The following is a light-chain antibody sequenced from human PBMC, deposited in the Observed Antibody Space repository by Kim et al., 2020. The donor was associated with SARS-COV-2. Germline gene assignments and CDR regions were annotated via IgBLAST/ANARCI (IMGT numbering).Light chain of an antibody. CDR2: WAS. V-gene: IGKV4-1*01. Sequence: DIVMTQSPDSLAVSLGERATINCKSSQSVLYSSNNKNYLAWYQQKPRQPPRLLIYWASTREFGVPDRFSGSGFGTDFTLTISSVQAEDVAVYYCQQYFHPPPTYTFGQGTKLEIK. CDR1: QSVLYSSNNKNY. CDR3: QQYFHPPPTYT. J-gene: IGKJ2*01.